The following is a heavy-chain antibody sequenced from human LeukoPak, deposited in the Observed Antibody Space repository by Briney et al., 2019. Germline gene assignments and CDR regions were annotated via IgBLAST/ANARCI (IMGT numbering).Heavy chain of an antibody. CDR3: ARGRGDYGDYAASY. CDR2: MNPNSGNT. D-gene: IGHD4-17*01. Sequence: ASVKVSCKASGYTFTSYDINWVRQATGQGLEWTGWMNPNSGNTGYAQKFQGRVTMTRNTSISTAYMELSSLRSEDTAVYYCARGRGDYGDYAASYWGQGTLVTVSS. V-gene: IGHV1-8*01. J-gene: IGHJ4*02. CDR1: GYTFTSYD.